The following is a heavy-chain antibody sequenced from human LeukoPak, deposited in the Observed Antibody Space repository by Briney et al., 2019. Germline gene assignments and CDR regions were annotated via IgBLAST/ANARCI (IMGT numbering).Heavy chain of an antibody. J-gene: IGHJ4*02. Sequence: GGSLRLSCAASGFTFSSYAMSWVRQAPGKGLEWVSAFSGSGGGTYYADSVKGRFTISRDNSKNTLYLQMNSLRAEDTAVYYCARSGYNRFDYWGQGTLVTVSS. CDR3: ARSGYNRFDY. V-gene: IGHV3-23*01. CDR1: GFTFSSYA. CDR2: FSGSGGGT. D-gene: IGHD5-24*01.